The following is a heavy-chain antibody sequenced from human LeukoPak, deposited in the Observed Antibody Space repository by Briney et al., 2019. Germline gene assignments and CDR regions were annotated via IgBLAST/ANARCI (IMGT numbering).Heavy chain of an antibody. CDR1: GFTFNSYW. CDR2: INSDGSST. J-gene: IGHJ4*02. D-gene: IGHD1-1*01. Sequence: GGSLRLSCAASGFTFNSYWMHWVRQTPGKGLVWVSRINSDGSSTSYADSVKGRFTISRDNARNTLYLQMNSLRAEDTAVYYCAKDPDDDLDYWGQGTLVTVSS. CDR3: AKDPDDDLDY. V-gene: IGHV3-74*01.